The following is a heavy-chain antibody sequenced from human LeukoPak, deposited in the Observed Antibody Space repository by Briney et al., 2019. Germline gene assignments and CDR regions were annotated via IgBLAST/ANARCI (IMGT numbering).Heavy chain of an antibody. Sequence: GGSLRLSCAASGFAFSSYWMNWARQAPGKGLEWVSGISWNSGSIGYADSVKGRFTISRDNAKNSLYLQMNSLRAADTALYYCAEDMDSSGYFPAHWGQGTLVTVSS. CDR3: AEDMDSSGYFPAH. D-gene: IGHD3-22*01. V-gene: IGHV3-9*01. CDR2: ISWNSGSI. J-gene: IGHJ4*02. CDR1: GFAFSSYW.